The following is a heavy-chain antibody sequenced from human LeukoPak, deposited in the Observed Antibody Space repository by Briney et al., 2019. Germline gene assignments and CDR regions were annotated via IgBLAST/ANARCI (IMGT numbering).Heavy chain of an antibody. Sequence: GGSLRLSCAASGFTFSSYSMNWVRQAPGKGLEWVSSISSSSSYIYYADSVKGRFTISRDNAKNSLYLQMNSLRAEDTAVYYCARGVGATGSYYYMDVWGKGTTVTVSS. V-gene: IGHV3-21*01. D-gene: IGHD1-26*01. CDR2: ISSSSSYI. J-gene: IGHJ6*03. CDR1: GFTFSSYS. CDR3: ARGVGATGSYYYMDV.